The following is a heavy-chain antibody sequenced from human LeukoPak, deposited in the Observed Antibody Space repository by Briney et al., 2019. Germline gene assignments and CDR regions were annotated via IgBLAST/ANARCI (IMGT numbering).Heavy chain of an antibody. CDR1: GYTFTSYG. CDR3: AREGDSSSWYYYYGMDV. V-gene: IGHV1-18*01. CDR2: ISAYNGNT. J-gene: IGHJ6*02. Sequence: ASVKVSCKASGYTFTSYGISWVRQAPGQGREWMGWISAYNGNTNYAQKLQGRVTMTTDTSTSTAYMELRSLRSDDTAVYYCAREGDSSSWYYYYGMDVWGQGTTVTVSS. D-gene: IGHD6-13*01.